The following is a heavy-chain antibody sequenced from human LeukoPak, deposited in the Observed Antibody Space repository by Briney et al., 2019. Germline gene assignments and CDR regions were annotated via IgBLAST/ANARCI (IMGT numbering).Heavy chain of an antibody. D-gene: IGHD2-15*01. Sequence: SETLSLTCTISGGSISSYYWTWIRQPPGKGLEWIGYIHYSGDTKCNPSLKSRVTISVDTSKNQVSLQLNSVTAADTAVYYCAGYCGGGSCADSWGQGTLVTVSS. CDR1: GGSISSYY. CDR2: IHYSGDT. CDR3: AGYCGGGSCADS. J-gene: IGHJ4*02. V-gene: IGHV4-59*08.